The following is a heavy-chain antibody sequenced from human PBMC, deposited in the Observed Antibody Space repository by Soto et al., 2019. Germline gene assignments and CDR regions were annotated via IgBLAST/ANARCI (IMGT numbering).Heavy chain of an antibody. Sequence: SETLSLTCAVYGGSFSGYYWSWIRQPPGKGLEWIGEINHSGSTNYNPSLKSRVTISVDTSKDQFSLKLSSVTAADTAVYYCARGHGDYDFWSGYYGNYYYGMDVWGQGTTVTVSS. CDR1: GGSFSGYY. CDR2: INHSGST. CDR3: ARGHGDYDFWSGYYGNYYYGMDV. J-gene: IGHJ6*02. V-gene: IGHV4-34*01. D-gene: IGHD3-3*01.